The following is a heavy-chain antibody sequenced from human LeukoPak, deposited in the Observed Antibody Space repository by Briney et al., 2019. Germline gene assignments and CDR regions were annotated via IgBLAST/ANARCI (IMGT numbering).Heavy chain of an antibody. Sequence: ASVTLSFTSSGSTFTTYSLAWMRQAPGQSLEWMGWISVNNGGTNYAQSFQDRVTLTRDTSTNTAYLELRSLRSDDTAIIYCATAALPRGYFLHWGQGTLVTVSS. CDR2: ISVNNGGT. V-gene: IGHV1-18*01. CDR1: GSTFTTYS. J-gene: IGHJ1*01. CDR3: ATAALPRGYFLH. D-gene: IGHD6-25*01.